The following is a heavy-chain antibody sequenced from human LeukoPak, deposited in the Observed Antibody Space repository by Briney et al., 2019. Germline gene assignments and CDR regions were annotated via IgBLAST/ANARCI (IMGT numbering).Heavy chain of an antibody. CDR1: GFTFSSYS. D-gene: IGHD5-18*01. CDR2: FTSRSRSI. V-gene: IGHV3-21*01. J-gene: IGHJ5*02. CDR3: AREEDTAVVAVDH. Sequence: GGSLRLSCAASGFTFSSYSMTWVRQAPGKGLEWVSSFTSRSRSIYYADSVKGRFTISRDNAKNSLYLQMNSLRGDDTAMYYCAREEDTAVVAVDHWGQGTLVTVSS.